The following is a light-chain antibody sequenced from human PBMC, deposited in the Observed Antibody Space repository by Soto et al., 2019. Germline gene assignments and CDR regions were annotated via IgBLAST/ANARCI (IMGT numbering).Light chain of an antibody. Sequence: EIVLTRSPGTLSLSPGERATLSCRASQSVSSNYLTWYQQKPGQAPRLLIYGASSRATGIPDRFSGSGSGTDFTLTISRLEPEDFAVYYCQQYGSSPRTFGQGTKVDIK. CDR2: GAS. CDR1: QSVSSNY. V-gene: IGKV3-20*01. CDR3: QQYGSSPRT. J-gene: IGKJ1*01.